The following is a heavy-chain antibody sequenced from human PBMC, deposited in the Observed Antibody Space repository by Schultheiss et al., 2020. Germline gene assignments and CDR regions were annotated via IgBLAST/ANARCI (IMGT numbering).Heavy chain of an antibody. CDR3: ARGPGRRLRYFDY. Sequence: SETLSLTCTVSGGSISSGSYYWSWIRQPPGKGLEWIGEINHSGSTNYNPSLKSRVTISVDTSKNQFSLKLSSVTAADTAVYYCARGPGRRLRYFDYWGQGTLVTVSS. V-gene: IGHV4-39*07. CDR1: GGSISSGSYY. CDR2: INHSGST. J-gene: IGHJ4*02. D-gene: IGHD1-14*01.